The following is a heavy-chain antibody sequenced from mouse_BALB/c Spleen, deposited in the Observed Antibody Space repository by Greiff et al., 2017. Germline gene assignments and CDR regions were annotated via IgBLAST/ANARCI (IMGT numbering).Heavy chain of an antibody. CDR3: ARSIYAMDY. J-gene: IGHJ4*01. CDR1: GYTFTDYA. Sequence: VQLQQSGAELVRPGVSVKISCKGSGYTFTDYAMHWVKQSHAKSLEWIGVISTYYGDASYNQKFKGKATMTVDKSSSTAYMELARLTSEDSAIYYCARSIYAMDYWGQGTSVTVSS. V-gene: IGHV1S137*01. CDR2: ISTYYGDA.